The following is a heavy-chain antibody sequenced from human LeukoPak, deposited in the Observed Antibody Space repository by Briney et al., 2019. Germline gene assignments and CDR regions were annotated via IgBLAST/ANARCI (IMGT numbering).Heavy chain of an antibody. Sequence: SQTLSLTCAISGDSVSSNSAAWNWIRQSPSRGLEWLGRTYYRSKWYNDYAVSVKSRLTINPDTSKNQFSLQRNSVTREDMAVYYSARDAGYSGYDPFDYWGQGNLVTVSS. CDR1: GDSVSSNSAA. D-gene: IGHD5-12*01. J-gene: IGHJ4*02. V-gene: IGHV6-1*01. CDR2: TYYRSKWYN. CDR3: ARDAGYSGYDPFDY.